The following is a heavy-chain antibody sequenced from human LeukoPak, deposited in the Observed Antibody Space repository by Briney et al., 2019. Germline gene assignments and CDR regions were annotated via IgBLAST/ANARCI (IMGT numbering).Heavy chain of an antibody. J-gene: IGHJ4*02. CDR1: GFTFSSYW. CDR3: ARAYYDFWSGYYGY. D-gene: IGHD3-3*01. V-gene: IGHV3-7*01. Sequence: GGSLRLSCAASGFTFSSYWMSWVRQAPGKGLEWVANIKRDGSDKYYVGSVEGRFTISRDNAKNSLYLQMSSLRTEDTAIYYCARAYYDFWSGYYGYWGQGTLVTVSS. CDR2: IKRDGSDK.